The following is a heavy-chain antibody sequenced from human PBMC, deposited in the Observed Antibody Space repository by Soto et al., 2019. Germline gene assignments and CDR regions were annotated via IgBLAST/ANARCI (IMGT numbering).Heavy chain of an antibody. V-gene: IGHV1-2*02. J-gene: IGHJ6*02. D-gene: IGHD1-1*01. CDR2: LKSDNGGA. CDR1: GYSLTGHY. Sequence: ASVKVSCKASGYSLTGHYMHWVRQVSGKRLEYLGWLKSDNGGAYYAPKFRGRVTFTRDTSTTTAYMEVSELRSEDTAVYFCALWTYYYYGMDVWGQGTTVTVSS. CDR3: ALWTYYYYGMDV.